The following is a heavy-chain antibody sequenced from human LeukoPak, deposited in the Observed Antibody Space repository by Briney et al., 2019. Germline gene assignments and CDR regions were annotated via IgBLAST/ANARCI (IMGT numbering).Heavy chain of an antibody. CDR3: ARKGPNSSNWYYFDY. V-gene: IGHV1-2*02. J-gene: IGHJ4*02. CDR1: GYTFAGYY. D-gene: IGHD6-13*01. Sequence: ASVKVSCKASGYTFAGYYMHWVRQAPGQGLEWMGWINPNSGGTNYAQKFQGRVTMTRDTSITTAYMELSSQTSDDTAVYYCARKGPNSSNWYYFDYWGQGTLVTVSS. CDR2: INPNSGGT.